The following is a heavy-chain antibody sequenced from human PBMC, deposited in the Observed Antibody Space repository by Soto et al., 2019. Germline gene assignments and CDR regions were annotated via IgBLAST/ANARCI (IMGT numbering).Heavy chain of an antibody. J-gene: IGHJ6*02. CDR1: GYSFSSYG. V-gene: IGHV1-18*01. CDR2: ISPYNDDT. D-gene: IGHD3-22*01. CDR3: ARGGYYDSSGARNYHYYGMDV. Sequence: ASVKVSCTASGYSFSSYGITWVRQAPGQGLEWLGWISPYNDDTKYAQRLQGRVTMTTDTSTRTAYMDIRGLRSDDTAIYYCARGGYYDSSGARNYHYYGMDVWGQGTTVTVSS.